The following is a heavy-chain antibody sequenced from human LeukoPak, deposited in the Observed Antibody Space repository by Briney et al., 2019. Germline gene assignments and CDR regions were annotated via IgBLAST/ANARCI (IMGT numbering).Heavy chain of an antibody. CDR3: SKLSEYYYYSSGYSRNFDY. CDR1: GFTFSSYA. J-gene: IGHJ4*02. CDR2: ISGSGGST. Sequence: GGSLRLSCAASGFTFSSYAMSWVRQAPGKGLEWVSAISGSGGSTYYADSVKGRFTISRDNSKNTLYLQMNSLRAENTAVYYCSKLSEYYYYSSGYSRNFDYWGQGTLVTVSS. V-gene: IGHV3-23*01. D-gene: IGHD3-22*01.